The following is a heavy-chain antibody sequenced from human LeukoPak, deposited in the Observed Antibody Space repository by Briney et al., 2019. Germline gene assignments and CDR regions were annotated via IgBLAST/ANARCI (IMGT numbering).Heavy chain of an antibody. CDR2: IYYSGST. J-gene: IGHJ4*02. V-gene: IGHV4-59*12. CDR3: ARRRNLGHYYGSGSYRFDY. D-gene: IGHD3-10*01. CDR1: GGSISSYY. Sequence: PSETLSLTCTVSGGSISSYYWSWIRQPPGKGLEWIGYIYYSGSTNYKPSLKSQVTISVDTSKNQFSLKLSSVTAADTAVYYCARRRNLGHYYGSGSYRFDYWGQGTLVTVSS.